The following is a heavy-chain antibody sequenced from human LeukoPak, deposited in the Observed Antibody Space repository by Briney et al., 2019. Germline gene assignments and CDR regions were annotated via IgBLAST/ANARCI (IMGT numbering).Heavy chain of an antibody. Sequence: PGGSLRLSCAASGFTFSTYGMYWVRQAPGKGLEWVALIRYDGSSAYYRDSVKGRFTISRGNSKNTLYLQMDNLTPEDTAVYYCAKNSLSSADYAGPLDIWGQGTMVTVSS. CDR3: AKNSLSSADYAGPLDI. V-gene: IGHV3-30*02. CDR1: GFTFSTYG. J-gene: IGHJ3*02. CDR2: IRYDGSSA. D-gene: IGHD4-23*01.